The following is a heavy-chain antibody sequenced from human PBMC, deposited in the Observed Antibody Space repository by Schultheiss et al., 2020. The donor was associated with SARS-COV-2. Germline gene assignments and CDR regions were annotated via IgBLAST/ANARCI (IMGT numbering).Heavy chain of an antibody. J-gene: IGHJ5*02. CDR3: ARELIAAADPYNWFDP. CDR2: INHSGST. Sequence: SETLSLTCAVYGGSFSGYYWSWIRQPPGKGLEWIGEINHSGSTYYNPSLKSRVTISVDTSKNQFSLKLSSVTAADTAVYYCARELIAAADPYNWFDPWGQGALVTVSS. D-gene: IGHD6-13*01. V-gene: IGHV4-34*01. CDR1: GGSFSGYY.